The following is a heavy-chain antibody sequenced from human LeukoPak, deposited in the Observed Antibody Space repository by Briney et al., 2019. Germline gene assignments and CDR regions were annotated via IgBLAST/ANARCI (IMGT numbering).Heavy chain of an antibody. Sequence: GGSLRLSCAASGFTFSSYAMSWVRQAPGKGLEWVSAISSSGGNTYYADSVKGRFTISRDNSKNTLYLQMNSLRAEDTALYYCAKGSEYTAARPSDYWGQGTLVTVSS. J-gene: IGHJ4*02. CDR1: GFTFSSYA. CDR3: AKGSEYTAARPSDY. CDR2: ISSSGGNT. V-gene: IGHV3-23*01. D-gene: IGHD6-6*01.